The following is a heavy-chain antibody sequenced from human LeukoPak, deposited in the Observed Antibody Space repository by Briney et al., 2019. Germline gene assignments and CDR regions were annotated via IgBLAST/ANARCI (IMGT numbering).Heavy chain of an antibody. Sequence: TSETLSLTCAVYGGSFSGYYWSWIRQPPGKGLEWIGEINHSGSTNYNPSLKSRVTISVDTSKNQFSLKLSSVTAEDTAVYYCARGTQITMVRALFYYYYYMDVWGKGTTVTISS. CDR3: ARGTQITMVRALFYYYYYMDV. CDR1: GGSFSGYY. D-gene: IGHD3-10*01. J-gene: IGHJ6*03. CDR2: INHSGST. V-gene: IGHV4-34*01.